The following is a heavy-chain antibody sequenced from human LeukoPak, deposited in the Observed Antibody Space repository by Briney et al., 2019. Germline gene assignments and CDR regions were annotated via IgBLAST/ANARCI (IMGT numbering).Heavy chain of an antibody. CDR2: IIPILGIA. V-gene: IGHV1-69*04. D-gene: IGHD6-13*01. CDR3: ARDSWYGNWFDP. J-gene: IGHJ5*02. Sequence: GASAKVSCKASGGTFSSYAISWVRQAPGQGLEWMGRIIPILGIANYAQKFQGRVTITADKSTSTAYMELSSLRSEDTAVYYCARDSWYGNWFDPWGQGTLVTVSS. CDR1: GGTFSSYA.